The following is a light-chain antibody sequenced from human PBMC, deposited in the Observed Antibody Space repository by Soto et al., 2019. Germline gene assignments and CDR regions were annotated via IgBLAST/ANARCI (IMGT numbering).Light chain of an antibody. CDR2: DVS. V-gene: IGLV2-11*01. Sequence: QSALTQPRSVSWSPGQSVTISCTGTSSDVGGYNFVSWYQHHPGKAPKLMIYDVSKRPSGVPDRFSGSKSGNTASLTISGLQAEDEADYYCCSYAGSYTWVFGTGTKVTVL. CDR1: SSDVGGYNF. J-gene: IGLJ1*01. CDR3: CSYAGSYTWV.